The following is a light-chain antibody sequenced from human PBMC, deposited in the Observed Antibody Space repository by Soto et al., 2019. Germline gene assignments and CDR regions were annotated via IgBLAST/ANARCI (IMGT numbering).Light chain of an antibody. Sequence: DLQMTQSPSSLSASVGDRVTITCRASQDIANYLAWFQQKPGEAPKSLIHGASTLHRGVPSQFSGSGSGTEFNLTISSLQAEDFATYVCQQYQSYPWTFGQGTRVDI. CDR2: GAS. V-gene: IGKV1-16*02. J-gene: IGKJ1*01. CDR3: QQYQSYPWT. CDR1: QDIANY.